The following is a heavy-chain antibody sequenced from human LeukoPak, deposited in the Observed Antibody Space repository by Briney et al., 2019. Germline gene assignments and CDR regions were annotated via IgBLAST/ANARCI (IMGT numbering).Heavy chain of an antibody. CDR2: INQDGNEK. D-gene: IGHD1-1*01. Sequence: PGGSLRLSCAASGFTFSNYWMSWVRQAPGKGLEWVGNINQDGNEKYYVDSVKGRFTISRDNAKNSLYLQMNSLRAEDTAVYYCAKVASPGGGNYYYMDVWGKGTTVTVSS. CDR1: GFTFSNYW. CDR3: AKVASPGGGNYYYMDV. J-gene: IGHJ6*03. V-gene: IGHV3-7*01.